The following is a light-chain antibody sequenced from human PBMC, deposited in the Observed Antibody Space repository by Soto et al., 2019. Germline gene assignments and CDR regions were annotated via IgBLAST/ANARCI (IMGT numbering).Light chain of an antibody. J-gene: IGKJ3*01. Sequence: DIQMTQSPSSLSGSLGDRVTITCRSSQSISSYLNWYQQKPGKAPKLLIYAASSLQSGVPSRFSGSGSGTDFTLTISSLQPEDFATYYCQQSYSTPTFGPGTKVDIK. V-gene: IGKV1-39*01. CDR2: AAS. CDR1: QSISSY. CDR3: QQSYSTPT.